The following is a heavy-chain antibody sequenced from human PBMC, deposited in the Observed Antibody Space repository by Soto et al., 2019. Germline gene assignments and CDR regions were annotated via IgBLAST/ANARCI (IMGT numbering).Heavy chain of an antibody. D-gene: IGHD3-22*01. CDR2: IKSKTDGGTT. J-gene: IGHJ4*01. Sequence: PVGSLRLSCAASGFTFSSYGMHWVRQAPGKGLEWVGRIKSKTDGGTTDFAAPVKGRFAISRDDSKNMVYLQMNSLKTEDTAVYYGTKDPYITIVIVRFDYWGHGTLVTGSS. CDR1: GFTFSSYG. CDR3: TKDPYITIVIVRFDY. V-gene: IGHV3-15*07.